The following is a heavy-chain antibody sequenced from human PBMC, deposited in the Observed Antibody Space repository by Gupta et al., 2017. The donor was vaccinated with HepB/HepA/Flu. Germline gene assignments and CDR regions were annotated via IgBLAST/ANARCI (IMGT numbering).Heavy chain of an antibody. D-gene: IGHD3-22*01. V-gene: IGHV1-8*01. Sequence: QVQLVQSGAEVKKPGASVKVSCKASGYTFTSYDINWVRQATGQGLEWMGWMNPNSGNTGYAQKFQGRVTMTRNTSISTAYMELSSLRSEDTAVYYCARLAAYYGGASGYLPYWYFDLWGRGTLVTVSA. CDR1: GYTFTSYD. CDR2: MNPNSGNT. CDR3: ARLAAYYGGASGYLPYWYFDL. J-gene: IGHJ2*01.